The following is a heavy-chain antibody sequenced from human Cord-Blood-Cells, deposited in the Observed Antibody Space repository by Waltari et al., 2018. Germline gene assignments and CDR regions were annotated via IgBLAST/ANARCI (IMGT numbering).Heavy chain of an antibody. J-gene: IGHJ4*02. CDR2: ISYDGSNK. CDR1: GFTFSSYG. D-gene: IGHD2-2*01. Sequence: QVQLVESGGGVVQPGRSLRLSCAASGFTFSSYGMHWVRQAPGKGLEWVAVISYDGSNKYYADSVKGRFTISRDNSKNTLYLQMNSLRAEDTAVYYCAKGPSSTSDFDYWGQGTLVTVSS. V-gene: IGHV3-30*18. CDR3: AKGPSSTSDFDY.